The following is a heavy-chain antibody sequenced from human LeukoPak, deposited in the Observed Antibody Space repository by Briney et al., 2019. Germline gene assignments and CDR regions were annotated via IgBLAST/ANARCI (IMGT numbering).Heavy chain of an antibody. V-gene: IGHV1-8*01. J-gene: IGHJ5*02. D-gene: IGHD3-10*01. CDR3: VRDGEGVAISVNYWFDP. CDR1: GFTFTNYD. Sequence: ASLKVSCKASGFTFTNYDINWVRQATGQGLEWIGWMNPRNGNTGYAQKFQGRVTMTRDTSISTAYMELRSLRSEDTAVYYCVRDGEGVAISVNYWFDPWGQGTLVTVSS. CDR2: MNPRNGNT.